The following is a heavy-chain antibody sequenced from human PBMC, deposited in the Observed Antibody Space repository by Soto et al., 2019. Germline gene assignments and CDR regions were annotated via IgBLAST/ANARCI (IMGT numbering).Heavy chain of an antibody. CDR3: ARDLKGSIVGATNPPHWFDP. V-gene: IGHV4-59*01. D-gene: IGHD1-26*01. CDR1: GGSISSYD. J-gene: IGHJ5*02. CDR2: IYYSGST. Sequence: SETLSLTCTVSGGSISSYDRNWIRQPPGKGLERIGYIYYSGSTNYNPSLKSRVTISVDTSKNQFSLKLSSVTAADTAVYYCARDLKGSIVGATNPPHWFDPWGQGTLVTVSS.